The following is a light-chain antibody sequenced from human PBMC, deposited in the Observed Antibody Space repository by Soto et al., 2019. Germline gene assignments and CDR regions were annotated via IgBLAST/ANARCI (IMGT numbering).Light chain of an antibody. Sequence: QSALTQPASVSGSPGQSITISCTGTSRDVGGYNYVSWYQQHPGKAPELMIHDVSNRPSGVSNRFSGSKSGNTASLTISGLQAEDEAEYYCISYTISSLYVFGTGTRSPS. CDR1: SRDVGGYNY. CDR3: ISYTISSLYV. V-gene: IGLV2-14*01. CDR2: DVS. J-gene: IGLJ1*01.